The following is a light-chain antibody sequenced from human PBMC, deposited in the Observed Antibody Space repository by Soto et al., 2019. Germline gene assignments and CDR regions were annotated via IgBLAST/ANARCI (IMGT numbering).Light chain of an antibody. CDR1: RSISDW. CDR3: LQYSSHSWT. J-gene: IGKJ1*01. Sequence: DIQMTQSLSTLSASVEERVTLTCLASRSISDWLAWYQQKPGKAPELLIFDASSLKSGVPSRFSGSGSGTEFTLTISRLQPDDVATYYCLQYSSHSWTFGQGTKVDIK. CDR2: DAS. V-gene: IGKV1-5*01.